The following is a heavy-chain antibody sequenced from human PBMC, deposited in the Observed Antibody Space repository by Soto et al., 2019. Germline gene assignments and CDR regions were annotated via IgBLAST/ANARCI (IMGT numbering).Heavy chain of an antibody. V-gene: IGHV1-18*01. CDR3: ARMGEDYDFLVPSFDY. Sequence: GASVNVSCKASGYTFTSYGISWVRQAPGQGLEWMGWISAYNGNTNYAQKLQGRVTMTTDTSTSTAYMELRSLRSDDTAVYYCARMGEDYDFLVPSFDYWGQGTLVTVSS. J-gene: IGHJ4*02. CDR2: ISAYNGNT. CDR1: GYTFTSYG. D-gene: IGHD3-3*01.